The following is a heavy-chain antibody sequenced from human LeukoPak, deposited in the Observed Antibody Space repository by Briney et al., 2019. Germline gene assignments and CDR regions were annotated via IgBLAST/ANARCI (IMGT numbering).Heavy chain of an antibody. V-gene: IGHV4-30-4*08. D-gene: IGHD3-22*01. CDR3: ARDSSGYSGFLDY. CDR2: IYYSGST. J-gene: IGHJ4*02. Sequence: SWVRQPPGKGLEWIGYIYYSGSTYYNPSLKSRVTISVDTSKNQFSLKLSSVTAADTAVYYCARDSSGYSGFLDYWGQGTLVTVSS.